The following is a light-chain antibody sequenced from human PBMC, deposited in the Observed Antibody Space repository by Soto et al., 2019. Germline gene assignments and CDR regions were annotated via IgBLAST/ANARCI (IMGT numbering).Light chain of an antibody. CDR2: DAS. CDR1: QSVSSY. J-gene: IGKJ3*01. Sequence: EIVLTQSPATLSLSPGERATLSCRASQSVSSYLAWYQQKPGQAPRLLIYDASNRATGIPARFSGSGSGTDFTLTISSLDPEDFAVYYCQQRSNCPPLFTFGPGTKVDIK. CDR3: QQRSNCPPLFT. V-gene: IGKV3-11*01.